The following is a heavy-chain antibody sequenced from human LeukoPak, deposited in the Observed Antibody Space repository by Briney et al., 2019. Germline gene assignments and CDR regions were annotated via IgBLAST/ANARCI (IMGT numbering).Heavy chain of an antibody. V-gene: IGHV3-23*01. D-gene: IGHD6-13*01. CDR3: AKAASSSWPSYYYGMDV. CDR1: GFTVSSNY. J-gene: IGHJ6*02. CDR2: ITGSGGNT. Sequence: GGSLRLSCAASGFTVSSNYMSWVRQAPGKGLEWVSVITGSGGNTYYADSVKGRFTISKDNSKNTVYLQMSSLRVDDTAVYYCAKAASSSWPSYYYGMDVWGQGTTVTVSS.